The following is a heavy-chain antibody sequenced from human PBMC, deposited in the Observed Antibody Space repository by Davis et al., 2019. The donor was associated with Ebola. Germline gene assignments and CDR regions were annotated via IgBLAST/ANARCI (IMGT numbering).Heavy chain of an antibody. J-gene: IGHJ4*01. CDR2: TYYRSKWYN. D-gene: IGHD6-19*01. CDR3: AREGFSSGWYYFDY. V-gene: IGHV6-1*01. Sequence: SQTPSLTCAIPGDSVSSNSAAWNWIRQSPSRGLEWLGRTYYRSKWYNDYAVSVKSRITINPDTSKNQFSLQLNSVTPEDTAVYYCAREGFSSGWYYFDYWGHGNLVIVSS. CDR1: GDSVSSNSAA.